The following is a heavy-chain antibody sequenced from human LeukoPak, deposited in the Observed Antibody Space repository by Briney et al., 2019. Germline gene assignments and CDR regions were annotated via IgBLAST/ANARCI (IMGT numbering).Heavy chain of an antibody. CDR1: GGSISSGSYY. D-gene: IGHD6-13*01. V-gene: IGHV4-61*02. Sequence: SETLSLTCTVSGGSISSGSYYWSWIRQPAGKGLEWIGRTYSSGSTNYNPSLKSRVTISVDPSKNQFSLKLSSVTAADTAVYYCARAPIGFIAAAGTIFDYWGQGTLVTVSS. CDR2: TYSSGST. J-gene: IGHJ4*02. CDR3: ARAPIGFIAAAGTIFDY.